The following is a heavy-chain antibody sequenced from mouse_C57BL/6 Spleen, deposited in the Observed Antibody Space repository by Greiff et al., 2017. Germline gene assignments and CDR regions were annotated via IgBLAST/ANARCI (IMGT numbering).Heavy chain of an antibody. CDR2: IYPGDGDT. J-gene: IGHJ2*01. CDR3: ARWLYDGYYDY. CDR1: GYAFSSYW. Sequence: VKVVESGAELVKPGASVKISCKASGYAFSSYWMNWVKQRPGKGLEWIGQIYPGDGDTNYNGKFKGKATLTADKSSSTAYMQLSSLTSEDSAVYFCARWLYDGYYDYWGQGTTLTVSS. D-gene: IGHD2-3*01. V-gene: IGHV1-80*01.